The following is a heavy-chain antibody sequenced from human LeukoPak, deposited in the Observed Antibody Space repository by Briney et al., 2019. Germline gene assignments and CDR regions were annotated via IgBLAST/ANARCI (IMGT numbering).Heavy chain of an antibody. CDR1: GGSIRNYY. J-gene: IGHJ4*02. CDR3: VRDQTYSGSGIYTYFDY. V-gene: IGHV4-59*12. D-gene: IGHD3-10*01. Sequence: SSETLSLTCTVSGGSIRNYYWSWIRQPPGRGLEWIGYVYYRRNTDYNPSLESRVTISVDTSKNHFSLKLTSVTAADTAVYYCVRDQTYSGSGIYTYFDYWGQGILVTVSS. CDR2: VYYRRNT.